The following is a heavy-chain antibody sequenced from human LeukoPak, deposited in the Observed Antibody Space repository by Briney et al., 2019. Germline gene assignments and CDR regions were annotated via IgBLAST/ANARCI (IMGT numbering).Heavy chain of an antibody. V-gene: IGHV3-23*01. CDR3: AREGYYDSSGYSSGDAFDI. Sequence: GGSLRFSCAASGFTFSSYAMSWVRQAPGKGLEWVSAFSGSGGSTYYADSVKGRFTISRDNSKNTLYLQMNSLRAEDTAVYYCAREGYYDSSGYSSGDAFDIWGQGTMVTVSS. CDR1: GFTFSSYA. J-gene: IGHJ3*02. D-gene: IGHD3-22*01. CDR2: FSGSGGST.